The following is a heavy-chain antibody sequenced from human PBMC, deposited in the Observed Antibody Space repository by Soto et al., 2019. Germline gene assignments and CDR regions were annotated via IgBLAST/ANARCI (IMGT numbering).Heavy chain of an antibody. CDR1: GFTFSSYS. CDR2: ISSSSSYV. J-gene: IGHJ4*02. CDR3: ARDNIAATIVYDY. V-gene: IGHV3-21*01. Sequence: EVQLVESGGGLVKPGGSLRLSCAASGFTFSSYSMNWVRQAPGKGLEWVSSISSSSSYVYYAYSVKGRFTISRDNAKNSVYLQMNSLRAEDTAVYYCARDNIAATIVYDYWGQGTLVTVSS. D-gene: IGHD5-12*01.